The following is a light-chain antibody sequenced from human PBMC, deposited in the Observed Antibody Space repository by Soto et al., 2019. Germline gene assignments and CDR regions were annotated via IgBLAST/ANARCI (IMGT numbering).Light chain of an antibody. CDR2: RAS. V-gene: IGKV1-5*03. J-gene: IGKJ4*01. Sequence: TQITQSPSTLSSSVGDSVSITCLSSRDIGTWLAWFQQKPGRAPNLLIYRASTLARGVPSRFSGSGSGTEFTLTISSLQPDDFATYYCHRHETYPLAFGGGTKVDIK. CDR3: HRHETYPLA. CDR1: RDIGTW.